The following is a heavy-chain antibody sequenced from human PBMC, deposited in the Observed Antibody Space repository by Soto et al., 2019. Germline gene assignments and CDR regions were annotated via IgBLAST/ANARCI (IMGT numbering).Heavy chain of an antibody. D-gene: IGHD6-13*01. V-gene: IGHV2-5*02. J-gene: IGHJ4*02. CDR1: GFSLSTSGVD. CDR3: AHRRPYSKSPEDFFDL. CDR2: IYWDDDK. Sequence: QITLKESGPTLVKPTQTLTLTCTFSGFSLSTSGVDVGWIRQPPGKALEWLALIYWDDDKRYKPSLKSRLTITKGPSRNQVVLTMTNMDPLDKATYYCAHRRPYSKSPEDFFDLLGQGTLVTVSS.